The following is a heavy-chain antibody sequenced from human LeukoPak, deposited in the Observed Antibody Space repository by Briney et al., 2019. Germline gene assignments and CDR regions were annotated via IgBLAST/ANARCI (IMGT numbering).Heavy chain of an antibody. CDR2: VNPNGGGT. CDR1: GYTFTTYY. Sequence: ASVKVSCKASGYTFTTYYIHWVRQAPGQGLEWMGVVNPNGGGTAYAHNFQGRDTMTRDTSTSTVYMELRSLRSDDTALYYCARDPSGSWQWFDYWGQGSLVTVSS. V-gene: IGHV1-46*01. D-gene: IGHD1-26*01. J-gene: IGHJ4*02. CDR3: ARDPSGSWQWFDY.